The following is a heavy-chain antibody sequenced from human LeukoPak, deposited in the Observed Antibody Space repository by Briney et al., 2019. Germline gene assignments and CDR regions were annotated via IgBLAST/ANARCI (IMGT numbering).Heavy chain of an antibody. J-gene: IGHJ4*02. CDR1: GYIFTHYW. CDR3: ARQSRDGSKTRGYYFDY. D-gene: IGHD3-10*01. V-gene: IGHV5-51*01. CDR2: IYPADSDT. Sequence: GESLKISCQVSGYIFTHYWIGWVRQMPENGLESMGIIYPADSDTTYSPPFQGQVTVSADKSISTVYLQWSSLKASDTAMYYCARQSRDGSKTRGYYFDYWGQGTLVTVSS.